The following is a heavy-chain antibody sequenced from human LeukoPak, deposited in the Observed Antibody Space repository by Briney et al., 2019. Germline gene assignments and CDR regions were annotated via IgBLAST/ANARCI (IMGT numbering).Heavy chain of an antibody. J-gene: IGHJ5*02. CDR1: GYSISSGYY. D-gene: IGHD5-12*01. V-gene: IGHV4-38-2*02. CDR2: ISSSGNT. Sequence: SETLSLTCSVSGYSISSGYYWGWIRQPPGKRLEWVGSISSSGNTYYNPTLKSRVTISVDTSKNQFSLNLTSVTAADAAVYYCARDLGYSGFDWAPWGQGTLVTVSS. CDR3: ARDLGYSGFDWAP.